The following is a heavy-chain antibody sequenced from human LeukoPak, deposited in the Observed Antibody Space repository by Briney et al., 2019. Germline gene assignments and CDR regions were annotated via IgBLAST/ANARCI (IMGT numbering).Heavy chain of an antibody. CDR3: ARGSGWYPH. Sequence: SETLSLTCSVSGGSVGSNYWSWVRQPPGKGLEWIGYISYSGDTKYNPSLKSRLSMSVDTSKNQCSLMLPSVTAADTAVYYCARGSGWYPHWGQGTLVTVSS. V-gene: IGHV4-59*02. D-gene: IGHD6-19*01. CDR2: ISYSGDT. CDR1: GGSVGSNY. J-gene: IGHJ1*01.